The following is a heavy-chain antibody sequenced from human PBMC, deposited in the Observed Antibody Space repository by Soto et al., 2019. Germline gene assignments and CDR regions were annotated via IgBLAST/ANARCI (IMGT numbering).Heavy chain of an antibody. CDR3: ARATSYTDSGFDS. D-gene: IGHD6-25*01. CDR1: GDSVTRSY. CDR2: NYYIGTA. Sequence: PSETLSLTCVVSGDSVTRSYWSWIRQPPGRGLEWIGLNYYIGTADCNPSLKSRATISVDTSKNLLSLILTSVTAADTAVYFCARATSYTDSGFDSWGQGTPVTVSS. V-gene: IGHV4-34*11. J-gene: IGHJ4*02.